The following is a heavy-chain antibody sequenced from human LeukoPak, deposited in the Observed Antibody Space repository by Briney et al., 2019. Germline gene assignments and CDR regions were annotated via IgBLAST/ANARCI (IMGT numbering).Heavy chain of an antibody. Sequence: SETLSLTCTVSGGSISSYYWSWIRQPAGKGLEWIGRIYTSGSTNYNPSLKSRVTMSVDTSKNQFSLKLSSVTAADTAVYYCARVCSGSYPVNYYYYYMGVWGKGTTVTVSS. CDR3: ARVCSGSYPVNYYYYYMGV. CDR1: GGSISSYY. D-gene: IGHD1-26*01. CDR2: IYTSGST. V-gene: IGHV4-4*07. J-gene: IGHJ6*03.